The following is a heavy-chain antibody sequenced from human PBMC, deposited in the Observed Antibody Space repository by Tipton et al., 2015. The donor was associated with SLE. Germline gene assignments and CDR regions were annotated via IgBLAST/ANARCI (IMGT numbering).Heavy chain of an antibody. CDR2: ISASGGRT. CDR3: AKDFEMATILFDY. CDR1: GFMFSNYG. Sequence: SLRLSCAASGFMFSNYGMNWVRQAPGKGLEWVSSISASGGRTYYADSVKGRFTISRDNSKNMVNLQMNSLRAEDTAVYYCAKDFEMATILFDYWGQGTLVTVSS. D-gene: IGHD5-24*01. V-gene: IGHV3-23*01. J-gene: IGHJ4*02.